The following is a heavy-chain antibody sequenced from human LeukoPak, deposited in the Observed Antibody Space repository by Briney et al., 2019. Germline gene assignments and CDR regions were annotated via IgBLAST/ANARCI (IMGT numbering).Heavy chain of an antibody. CDR3: ARGLAVAGTTEDFPP. J-gene: IGHJ4*02. CDR2: INHSGST. Sequence: SETLSLTCAVYGVSFSGYYWSWIRQPPGKWLEWIGEINHSGSTNYNPSLKSRVTISVDTSKNQFSLKLSSVTAADTAVYYCARGLAVAGTTEDFPPRGQGTLVTVSS. V-gene: IGHV4-34*01. D-gene: IGHD6-19*01. CDR1: GVSFSGYY.